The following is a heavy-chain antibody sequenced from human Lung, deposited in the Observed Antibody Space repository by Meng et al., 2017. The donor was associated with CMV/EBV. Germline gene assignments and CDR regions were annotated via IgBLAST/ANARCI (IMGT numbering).Heavy chain of an antibody. D-gene: IGHD3-3*01. J-gene: IGHJ6*02. CDR2: IIPVLRTV. CDR3: ARAQIFGVDIVSHYYAMDV. Sequence: SVXVSXXASGGTFSRFALSWVRQAPGQGPQWMGRIIPVLRTVNYAQRFQGRVTLTADKATSTAYMELNRLTSEDTAVYYCARAQIFGVDIVSHYYAMDVWGRGTTXTVSS. CDR1: GGTFSRFA. V-gene: IGHV1-69*04.